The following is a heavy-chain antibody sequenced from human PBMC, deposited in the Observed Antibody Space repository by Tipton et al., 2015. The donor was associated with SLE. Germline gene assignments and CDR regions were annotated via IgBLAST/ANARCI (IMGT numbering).Heavy chain of an antibody. CDR2: IYTSGST. V-gene: IGHV4-61*02. D-gene: IGHD3-3*02. J-gene: IGHJ6*03. CDR1: GGSISSGSYY. CDR3: AREGVHFWSGSSYYYYYYMDV. Sequence: LRLSCTVSGGSISSGSYYWSWIRQPAGKGLEWIGRIYTSGSTNYNPSLKSRVTISVDTSKNQFSLKLSSVTAAGTAVYYCAREGVHFWSGSSYYYYYYMDVWGKGTTVTVSS.